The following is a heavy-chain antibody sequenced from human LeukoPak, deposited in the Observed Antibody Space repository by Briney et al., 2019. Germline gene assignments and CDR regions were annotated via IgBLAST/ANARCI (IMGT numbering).Heavy chain of an antibody. CDR2: IYYSGGNT. V-gene: IGHV3-23*01. CDR1: GFMFSNFA. J-gene: IGHJ4*02. Sequence: GGSLRLSCAATGFMFSNFAMSSVRQAPGKGVEWVSTIYYSGGNTYSADSVKGRFTISRDNAKNTLYLQMNSLRAEDTAVYYCAKDQGQAVVPRRFDNWGQGTLATVSS. CDR3: AKDQGQAVVPRRFDN. D-gene: IGHD2-2*01.